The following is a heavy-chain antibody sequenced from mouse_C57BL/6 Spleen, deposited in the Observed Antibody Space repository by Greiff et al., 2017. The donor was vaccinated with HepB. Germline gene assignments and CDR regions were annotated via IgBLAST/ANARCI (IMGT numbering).Heavy chain of an antibody. Sequence: QVQLQQPGTELVKPGASVKLSCKASGYTFTSYWMHWVKQRPGQGLEWIGNINPSNGGTNYDEKFKSKATLTVDKSSSTAYMQLSSLTSEDSAVYYGARKAYYYGSRGYFDYWGQGTTLTVSS. V-gene: IGHV1-53*01. D-gene: IGHD1-1*01. CDR2: INPSNGGT. CDR1: GYTFTSYW. J-gene: IGHJ2*01. CDR3: ARKAYYYGSRGYFDY.